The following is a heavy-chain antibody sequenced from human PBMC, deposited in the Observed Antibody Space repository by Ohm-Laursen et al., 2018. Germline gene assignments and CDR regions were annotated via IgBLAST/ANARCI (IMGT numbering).Heavy chain of an antibody. CDR1: GYTFTGYY. Sequence: ASVKVSCNASGYTFTGYYMHWVRQAPGQGLEWMGWINPKSGGTNSAQKFQGRVTMTRGTSISTAYMELSRLRSDDTAVYYCARDSTDWYLFDYGMDVWGQGTTVTVSS. V-gene: IGHV1-2*02. CDR3: ARDSTDWYLFDYGMDV. D-gene: IGHD3-9*01. CDR2: INPKSGGT. J-gene: IGHJ6*02.